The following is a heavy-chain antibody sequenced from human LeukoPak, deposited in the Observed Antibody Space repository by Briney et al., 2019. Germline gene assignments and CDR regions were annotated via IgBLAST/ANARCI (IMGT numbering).Heavy chain of an antibody. J-gene: IGHJ3*02. CDR1: GFTFSSYW. V-gene: IGHV3-7*01. Sequence: GGSLRLSCAASGFTFSSYWMSWVRQAPGKGREWVANIKQDGSEKYYVDSVKVRFTISRDNAKNSLYLQMNSLSAEDTAVYYCARDYGDSGSIDAFDIWGQGTMVTVSS. CDR2: IKQDGSEK. CDR3: ARDYGDSGSIDAFDI. D-gene: IGHD4-17*01.